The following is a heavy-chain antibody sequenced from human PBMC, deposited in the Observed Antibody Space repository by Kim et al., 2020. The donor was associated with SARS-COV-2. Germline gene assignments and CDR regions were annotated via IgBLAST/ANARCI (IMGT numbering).Heavy chain of an antibody. V-gene: IGHV3-21*01. Sequence: GGSLRLSCAASGFTFSSYSMNWVRQAPGKGLEWVSSISSSSSYIYYADSVKGRFTISRDNAKNSLYLQMNSLRAEDTAVYYCARDLGIVVVPAAINWFDPWGQGTLVTVSS. CDR2: ISSSSSYI. CDR3: ARDLGIVVVPAAINWFDP. J-gene: IGHJ5*02. D-gene: IGHD2-2*01. CDR1: GFTFSSYS.